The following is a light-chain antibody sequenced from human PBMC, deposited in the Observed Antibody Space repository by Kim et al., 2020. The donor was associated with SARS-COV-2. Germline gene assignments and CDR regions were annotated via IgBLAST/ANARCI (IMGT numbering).Light chain of an antibody. J-gene: IGLJ3*02. Sequence: QSALTQPASVSGSPGLSITISCTGTSSDVGGYNYVSWYQQHPGKAPKLMLFDVSQRPSGVSNRFSGSKSGNTASLTISGLQAEDEADYHCSSYTSSRTWVFGGGTQLTVL. CDR1: SSDVGGYNY. V-gene: IGLV2-14*01. CDR2: DVS. CDR3: SSYTSSRTWV.